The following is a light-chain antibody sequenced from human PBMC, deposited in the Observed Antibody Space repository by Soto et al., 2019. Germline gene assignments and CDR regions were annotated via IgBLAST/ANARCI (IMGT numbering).Light chain of an antibody. J-gene: IGKJ1*01. CDR2: DAS. CDR3: QQYGSSGT. CDR1: QNVGTF. V-gene: IGKV3-20*01. Sequence: EVVLTQSPATLSLSPGERATLSCRASQNVGTFLAWYQLKPGQAPRLVIYDASNRAAGIPDRFSGSGSGTDFTLTISRLEPEDFAVYYCQQYGSSGTFGQGTKVDIK.